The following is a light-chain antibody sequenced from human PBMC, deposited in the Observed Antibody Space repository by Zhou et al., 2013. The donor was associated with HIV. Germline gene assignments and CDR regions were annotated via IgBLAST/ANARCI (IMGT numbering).Light chain of an antibody. J-gene: IGKJ3*01. V-gene: IGKV1-5*03. Sequence: DFQMTQSPPSLSASVGDRVNITCRASQRISNWLAWYQHKPGKAPNLLVYEASSLGSGVPSRFSGSLSGTEFTLTIGSLQPDDFATYYCQQYQTYPYTFGPGTKLDI. CDR1: QRISNW. CDR2: EAS. CDR3: QQYQTYPYT.